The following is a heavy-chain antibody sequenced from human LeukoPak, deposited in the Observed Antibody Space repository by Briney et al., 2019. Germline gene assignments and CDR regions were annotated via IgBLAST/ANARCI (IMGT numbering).Heavy chain of an antibody. CDR2: ISAYNGNT. CDR1: GYTFTSYG. Sequence: ASVKVPCKASGYTFTSYGISWVRQAPGQGLEWMGWISAYNGNTNYAQKLQGRVTMTTDTSTSTAYMELRSLRSDDTAVYYCARAVQPYDYVWGSYRPNYYFDYWGQGTLVTVSS. V-gene: IGHV1-18*01. J-gene: IGHJ4*02. CDR3: ARAVQPYDYVWGSYRPNYYFDY. D-gene: IGHD3-16*02.